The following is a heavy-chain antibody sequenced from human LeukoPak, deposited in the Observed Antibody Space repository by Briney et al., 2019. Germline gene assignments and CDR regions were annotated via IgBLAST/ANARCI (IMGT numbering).Heavy chain of an antibody. CDR3: ARTPPGYCSGGSCYPPFDY. CDR1: GGSISSSSYY. CDR2: IYYSGST. D-gene: IGHD2-15*01. V-gene: IGHV4-39*07. Sequence: SETLSLTCTVSGGSISSSSYYWGWVRQPPGKGLEWIGSIYYSGSTYYNPSLKSRVTISVDTSKNQFSLKLSSVTAADTAVYYCARTPPGYCSGGSCYPPFDYWGQGTLVTVSS. J-gene: IGHJ4*02.